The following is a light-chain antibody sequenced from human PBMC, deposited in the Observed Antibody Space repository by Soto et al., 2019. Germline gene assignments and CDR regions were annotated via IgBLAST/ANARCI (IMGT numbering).Light chain of an antibody. Sequence: EIVLTQSPATLSLSQGERATLSCGASQSVSTNLAWYQQKPGQAPRLLIYGASTRATGIPARFSGSGSGTEFTLTISSLQPEDVATYYCQNHNDAPWTFGQGTKVDIK. CDR2: GAS. CDR3: QNHNDAPWT. J-gene: IGKJ1*01. CDR1: QSVSTN. V-gene: IGKV3-15*01.